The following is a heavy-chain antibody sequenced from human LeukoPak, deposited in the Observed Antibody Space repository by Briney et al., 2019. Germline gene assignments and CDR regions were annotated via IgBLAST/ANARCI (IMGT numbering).Heavy chain of an antibody. D-gene: IGHD4-17*01. CDR3: AVARDYAVDS. V-gene: IGHV3-53*01. CDR2: IYTGGNT. CDR1: GFTVRGNH. J-gene: IGHJ4*02. Sequence: GGSLRLSCAASGFTVRGNHMSWVRRAPGKGLEWVSLIYTGGNTYYADSVKGRFTASRDNSKNTVHIQMNGLTAEDTAVYYWAVARDYAVDSWGQGRLVTVYS.